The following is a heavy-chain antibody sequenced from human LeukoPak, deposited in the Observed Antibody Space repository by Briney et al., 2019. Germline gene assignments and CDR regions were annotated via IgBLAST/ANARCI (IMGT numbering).Heavy chain of an antibody. D-gene: IGHD2-15*01. CDR1: GFTLSHYW. J-gene: IGHJ6*02. CDR3: ARYAAMDV. CDR2: IKQDGSEQ. Sequence: QAGGSLRLSCAASGFTLSHYWMTWVRQAPGKGLEWVANIKQDGSEQHYVDSVKGRFTISRDNAKNSLYLQMNSLRAEDTAVYYCARYAAMDVWGQGTTVTVS. V-gene: IGHV3-7*01.